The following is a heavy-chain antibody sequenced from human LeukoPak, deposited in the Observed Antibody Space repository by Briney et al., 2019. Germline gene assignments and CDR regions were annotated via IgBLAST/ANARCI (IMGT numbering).Heavy chain of an antibody. J-gene: IGHJ5*02. Sequence: SQTLSLTCTVSGGSISSGSYYWSWFRQPAGKGLEWIGRTYTSGSTNYNPSLKSRVTISVDTSKNQFSLKLSSVTAADTAVYYCARDYPKYSSSWYYWFDPWGQGTPVTVSS. CDR1: GGSISSGSYY. CDR3: ARDYPKYSSSWYYWFDP. CDR2: TYTSGST. D-gene: IGHD6-13*01. V-gene: IGHV4-61*02.